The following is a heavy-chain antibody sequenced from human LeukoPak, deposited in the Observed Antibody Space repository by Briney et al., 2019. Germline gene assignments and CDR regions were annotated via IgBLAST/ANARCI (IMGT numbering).Heavy chain of an antibody. CDR3: AREGPTIVGAYHAFDI. CDR1: GFTFSSYS. CDR2: ISSSSSYI. D-gene: IGHD1-26*01. Sequence: GGSLRLSCAASGFTFSSYSMNWVRQAPGKGLEWVSSISSSSSYIYYTDSLKGRFTISRDNAKNSLYLQMNSLRAEDTAVYFCAREGPTIVGAYHAFDIWGQGTMVTVSS. J-gene: IGHJ3*02. V-gene: IGHV3-21*01.